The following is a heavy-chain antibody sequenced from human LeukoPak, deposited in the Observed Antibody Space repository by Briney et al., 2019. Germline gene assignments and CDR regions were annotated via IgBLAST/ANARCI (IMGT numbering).Heavy chain of an antibody. CDR2: MNPNSGNT. Sequence: ASVKVSCKASGYTFTSYYMHWVRQAPGQGLEWMGWMNPNSGNTGYAQKFQGRVTMTRNTSISTAYMELSSLRSEDTAVYYCARGRYGSGRRRSDCWFDPWGQGTLVTVSS. CDR1: GYTFTSYY. J-gene: IGHJ5*02. CDR3: ARGRYGSGRRRSDCWFDP. D-gene: IGHD3-10*01. V-gene: IGHV1-8*02.